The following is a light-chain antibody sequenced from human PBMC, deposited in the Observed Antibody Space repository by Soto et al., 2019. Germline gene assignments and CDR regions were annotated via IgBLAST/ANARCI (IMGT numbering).Light chain of an antibody. CDR3: QQYNSYPLT. J-gene: IGKJ4*01. CDR1: RGISSW. Sequence: IQMTQSPSTLSASVGDRVTITCRASRGISSWLAWYQQKPGKAPKLLIYKASSLESGVPSRFSGSGSGTEFTLTISSLQPDDFATYYCQQYNSYPLTFGGGTKVDIK. CDR2: KAS. V-gene: IGKV1-5*03.